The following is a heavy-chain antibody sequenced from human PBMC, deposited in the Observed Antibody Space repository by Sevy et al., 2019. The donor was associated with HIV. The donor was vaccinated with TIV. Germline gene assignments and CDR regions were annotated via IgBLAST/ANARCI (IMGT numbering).Heavy chain of an antibody. J-gene: IGHJ4*02. CDR2: ISGSGGST. V-gene: IGHV3-23*01. Sequence: GGSLRLSCAASGFAFSSYAMSWVSQAPGKGLEWVSAISGSGGSTYYADSVKGRFTISRDNSKNTLYLQMNSLRAEDTAVYYCAKDLNPSLPLLWFGELPTLDFDYWGQGTLVTVSS. CDR3: AKDLNPSLPLLWFGELPTLDFDY. CDR1: GFAFSSYA. D-gene: IGHD3-10*01.